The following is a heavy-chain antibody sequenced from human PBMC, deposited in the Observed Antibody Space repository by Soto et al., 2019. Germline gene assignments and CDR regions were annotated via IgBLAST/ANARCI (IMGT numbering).Heavy chain of an antibody. Sequence: QVQLQESGPGLVKPSGTLSLTCAVSGGSISSSNWWSWVRQPPGKGLEWIGEISHSGSTNYNPSLKSRVTIPVHKSKNQFPLKLSSVTAADTAVYYWARDQSHSTPSQMAFDIWGQGTMVPVSS. J-gene: IGHJ3*02. CDR1: GGSISSSNW. D-gene: IGHD6-13*01. CDR3: ARDQSHSTPSQMAFDI. CDR2: ISHSGST. V-gene: IGHV4-4*02.